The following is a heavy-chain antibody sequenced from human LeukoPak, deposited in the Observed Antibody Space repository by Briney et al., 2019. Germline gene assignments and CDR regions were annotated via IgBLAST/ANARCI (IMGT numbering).Heavy chain of an antibody. CDR3: ARAEYSYGRGWFDP. J-gene: IGHJ5*02. CDR1: GGTFSSYA. CDR2: IIPIFGTA. D-gene: IGHD5-18*01. Sequence: SVKVSCKASGGTFSSYAISWVRQAPGQGLEWMGRIIPIFGTANNAQKFQGRVTITTDESTSTAYIELSSLRSEDTAVYYCARAEYSYGRGWFDPWGQGTLVTVSS. V-gene: IGHV1-69*05.